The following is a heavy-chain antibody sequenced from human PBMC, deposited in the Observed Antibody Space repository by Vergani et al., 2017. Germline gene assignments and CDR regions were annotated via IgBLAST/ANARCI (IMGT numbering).Heavy chain of an antibody. D-gene: IGHD3-22*01. V-gene: IGHV5-51*01. Sequence: EVQLVQSGAEVKKPGESLKISCKGSGYSFTSFWIGWVRQMPGTGLEWMGIIYPGDSDTRYSPSFQGQVTISADKSNSTAFLQWSSLKASDTAMYYCARQYYDSSGYYPFDYWGQGTLVTVSS. CDR1: GYSFTSFW. CDR3: ARQYYDSSGYYPFDY. J-gene: IGHJ4*02. CDR2: IYPGDSDT.